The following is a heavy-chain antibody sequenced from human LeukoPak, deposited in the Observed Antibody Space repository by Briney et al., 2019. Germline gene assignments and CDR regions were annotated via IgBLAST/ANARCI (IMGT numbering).Heavy chain of an antibody. CDR3: ARLEPYSSSWDYYYYYMDV. CDR2: INHSGST. V-gene: IGHV4-34*01. J-gene: IGHJ6*03. D-gene: IGHD6-6*01. Sequence: PSETLSLTRAVYGGSFSGYYWSWIRQLPGKGLEWIGEINHSGSTNYNPSLKSRVTISVDTSKNQFSLKLSSVTAADTAVYYCARLEPYSSSWDYYYYYMDVWGKGTTVTVSS. CDR1: GGSFSGYY.